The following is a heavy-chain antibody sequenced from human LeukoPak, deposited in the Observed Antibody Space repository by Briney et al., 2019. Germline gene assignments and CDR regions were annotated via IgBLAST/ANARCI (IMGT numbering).Heavy chain of an antibody. CDR1: LGSISSYF. V-gene: IGHV4-59*08. D-gene: IGHD6-13*01. Sequence: PSQTLSLTCTVSLGSISSYFWSWIRQPPGTALEYIGYIHYSGSTNYNPSLKSRVTISVDTSKNQISQRLSPVPAGDTAVYYCARQSSKNSVYWGQGTLVTVSS. J-gene: IGHJ4*02. CDR3: ARQSSKNSVY. CDR2: IHYSGST.